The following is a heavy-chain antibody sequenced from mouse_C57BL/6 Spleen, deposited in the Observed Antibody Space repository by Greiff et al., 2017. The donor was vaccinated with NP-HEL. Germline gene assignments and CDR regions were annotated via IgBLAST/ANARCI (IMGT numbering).Heavy chain of an antibody. D-gene: IGHD3-2*02. CDR1: GYTFTDYY. Sequence: QVQLKQSGAELVRPGASVKLSCKASGYTFTDYYINWVKQRPGQGLEWIARLYPGSGNTYYNEKFKGKATLAAEKSSSTAYMQLSSLTSEDSAVYFCARTAQATFAYWGQGTLVTVSA. CDR2: LYPGSGNT. CDR3: ARTAQATFAY. J-gene: IGHJ3*01. V-gene: IGHV1-76*01.